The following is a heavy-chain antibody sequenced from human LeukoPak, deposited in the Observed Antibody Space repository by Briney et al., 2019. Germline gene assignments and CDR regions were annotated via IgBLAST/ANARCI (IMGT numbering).Heavy chain of an antibody. CDR3: ARGTLYSGWSYYFDS. J-gene: IGHJ4*02. CDR1: GGSISSYY. CDR2: IYYSGST. D-gene: IGHD6-19*01. V-gene: IGHV4-59*12. Sequence: SETLSLTCTVSGGSISSYYWSWIRQPPGKGLEWIGYIYYSGSTKYNPSLKSRVTISVDNSNNKFSLRLSSVTAADTALYYCARGTLYSGWSYYFDSWGQGTLVTVSS.